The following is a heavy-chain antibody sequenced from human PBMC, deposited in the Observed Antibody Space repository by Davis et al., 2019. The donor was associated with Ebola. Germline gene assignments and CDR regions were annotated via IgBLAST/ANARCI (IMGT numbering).Heavy chain of an antibody. CDR1: GLSFGSYW. Sequence: PGGSLRLSCAASGLSFGSYWMSWVRQAPGKGLEWVANIKQDGSEKYYLDSVKGRFSISRDNAKDSLYLQMDRLRAEDTAVYFCARIDTSTWLNSYYGMDLWGQGTSVTVS. D-gene: IGHD6-13*01. J-gene: IGHJ6*02. CDR2: IKQDGSEK. CDR3: ARIDTSTWLNSYYGMDL. V-gene: IGHV3-7*03.